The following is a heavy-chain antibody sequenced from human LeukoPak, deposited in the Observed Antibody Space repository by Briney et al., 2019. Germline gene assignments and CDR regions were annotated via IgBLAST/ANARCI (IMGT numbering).Heavy chain of an antibody. J-gene: IGHJ4*02. CDR1: GYTFTDYY. D-gene: IGHD1-26*01. Sequence: ASVKVSCKAFGYTFTDYYMHWVRQAPGQGLEWMGWINPNSGGTDYAQKFQGRVTMTRDTSISTAYMELRRLRSDDTAVYYCARGEHPLGFDYWGQGTLVTVSS. CDR3: ARGEHPLGFDY. CDR2: INPNSGGT. V-gene: IGHV1-2*02.